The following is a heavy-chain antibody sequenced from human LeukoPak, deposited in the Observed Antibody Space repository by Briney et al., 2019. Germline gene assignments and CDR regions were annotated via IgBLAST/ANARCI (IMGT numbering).Heavy chain of an antibody. V-gene: IGHV3-74*01. CDR2: INSDGSST. J-gene: IGHJ4*02. Sequence: AGGSLRLSCAASGFTFSTYWMHWVRQVPGKGLVWVSRINSDGSSTSYADSVKGRLTISRDNIKNTLYLQMNRLTAEDTAVYYCTRGDYSFDNWGQGTLVTVSS. CDR3: TRGDYSFDN. CDR1: GFTFSTYW. D-gene: IGHD2-21*01.